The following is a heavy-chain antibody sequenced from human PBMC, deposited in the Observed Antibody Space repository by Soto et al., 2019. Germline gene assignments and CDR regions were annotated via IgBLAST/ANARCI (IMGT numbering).Heavy chain of an antibody. Sequence: GGSLRLSCAASGSTFSSYWMHWVRQAPGKGLVWVSRINGDGSSTGYADSVKGRFTISRDNAKNTLYLQMNSLRAEDTAVYYCARESDGANSLWGRGTLVTVSS. CDR1: GSTFSSYW. CDR3: ARESDGANSL. V-gene: IGHV3-74*01. D-gene: IGHD4-17*01. J-gene: IGHJ4*02. CDR2: INGDGSST.